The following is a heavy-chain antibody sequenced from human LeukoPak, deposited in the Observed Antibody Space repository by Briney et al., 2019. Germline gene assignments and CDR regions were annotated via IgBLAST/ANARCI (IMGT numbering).Heavy chain of an antibody. Sequence: PGGSLRLSCAAFGFTFSSYTMHWIRQAPGKGLEWVSSISGSNSYKFYADSVKGRFTVSRDNAKDSLYLQMNSLRAEDTAVYYCARALTTLTYEGYWGQGTLVTVSS. CDR3: ARALTTLTYEGY. V-gene: IGHV3-21*01. CDR2: ISGSNSYK. D-gene: IGHD1-1*01. J-gene: IGHJ4*02. CDR1: GFTFSSYT.